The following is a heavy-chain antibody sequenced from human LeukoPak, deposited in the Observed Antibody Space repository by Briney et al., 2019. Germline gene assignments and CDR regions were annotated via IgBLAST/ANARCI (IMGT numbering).Heavy chain of an antibody. Sequence: GGSLRLSCAASGFTFSSYSMNWVRQAPGKGLEWVSYISSSSSTIYYADSVKGRFTISRDNAKNSLYLQMNSLRAEDTAVYYCAREFTFGGVIVYYFDYWGQGTLVTVSS. CDR3: AREFTFGGVIVYYFDY. CDR2: ISSSSSTI. V-gene: IGHV3-48*01. CDR1: GFTFSSYS. D-gene: IGHD3-16*02. J-gene: IGHJ4*02.